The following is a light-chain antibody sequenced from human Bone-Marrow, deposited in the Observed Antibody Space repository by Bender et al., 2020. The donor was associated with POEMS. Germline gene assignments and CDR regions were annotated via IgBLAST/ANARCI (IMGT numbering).Light chain of an antibody. CDR3: AVWDDSLNGWV. CDR2: SSH. CDR1: SSNIGAHA. Sequence: QSVLTQPPSASGTPGQRVTISCSGGSSNIGAHAVNWYQHLPGKAPKLLISSSHRRPSEGPDRFSGSRSDTSASLAISGLQSEDEADYYCAVWDDSLNGWVFGGGTKLTVL. V-gene: IGLV1-44*01. J-gene: IGLJ3*02.